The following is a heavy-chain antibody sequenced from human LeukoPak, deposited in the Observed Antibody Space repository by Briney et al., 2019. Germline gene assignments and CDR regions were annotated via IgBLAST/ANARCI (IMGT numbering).Heavy chain of an antibody. Sequence: GASVKVSCKASGYTFTNHDINWVRQASGQGLEWMGWMNPKSGNTGYLQKFQGRVTMTRDTSMSTAFMELSSLTSEDTAVYSRGVNSQGTAMVLFDSWGQGSLVTVSA. V-gene: IGHV1-8*01. CDR1: GYTFTNHD. J-gene: IGHJ4*02. CDR3: GVNSQGTAMVLFDS. CDR2: MNPKSGNT. D-gene: IGHD5-18*01.